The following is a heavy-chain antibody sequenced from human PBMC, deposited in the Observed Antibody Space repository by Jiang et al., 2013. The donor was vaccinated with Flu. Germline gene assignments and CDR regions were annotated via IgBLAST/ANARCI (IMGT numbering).Heavy chain of an antibody. D-gene: IGHD4-23*01. CDR1: NYYISSGYF. CDR2: FYHTGTT. J-gene: IGHJ3*02. Sequence: GPGLLKPSETLSLTCAVSNYYISSGYFWVWIRQPPGKGLEWIGTFYHTGTTYHNPSLKSRVAISIDTSKNHFSLTLNSVTAADTAVYYCARGGNFEAFDIWAQGTMVTVSS. CDR3: ARGGNFEAFDI. V-gene: IGHV4-38-2*01.